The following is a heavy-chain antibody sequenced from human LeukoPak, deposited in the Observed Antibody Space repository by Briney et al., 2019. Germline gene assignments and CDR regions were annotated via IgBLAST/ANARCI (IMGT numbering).Heavy chain of an antibody. CDR3: AIRFRDTAMFLDY. Sequence: TGGSLRLSCAASGFTFSSYEMNWVRQAPGKGLEWISAVSGSSSNVYYAASVRGRFTISRDNAENSLYLQLNTMRAEDTAVYYCAIRFRDTAMFLDYWGQGTLVTVSS. CDR1: GFTFSSYE. V-gene: IGHV3-48*03. D-gene: IGHD5-18*01. J-gene: IGHJ4*02. CDR2: VSGSSSNV.